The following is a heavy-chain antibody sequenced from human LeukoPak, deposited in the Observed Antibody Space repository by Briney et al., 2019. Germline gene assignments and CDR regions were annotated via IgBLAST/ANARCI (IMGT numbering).Heavy chain of an antibody. J-gene: IGHJ4*02. D-gene: IGHD3-16*02. V-gene: IGHV1-24*01. Sequence: ASVKVSCKVSGYTLTELSMHWVRQAPGKGLEWMGGFDPEDGETIYAQKFQGRVTMTEDASTDTTYMELSSLRSEDTAVYYCATARGIYDYVWGSYRYLPFDYWGQGTLVTVSS. CDR2: FDPEDGET. CDR3: ATARGIYDYVWGSYRYLPFDY. CDR1: GYTLTELS.